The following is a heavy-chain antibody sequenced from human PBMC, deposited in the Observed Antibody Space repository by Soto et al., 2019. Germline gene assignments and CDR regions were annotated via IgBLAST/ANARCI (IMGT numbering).Heavy chain of an antibody. J-gene: IGHJ3*02. CDR1: GYTFTSYG. Sequence: ASVKVSCKASGYTFTSYGISWVRQAPGQGLEWMGWISAYNGNTNYAQKLQGRVTMTTDTSTSTAYMELRSLRSDDTAVYYCAGTLSLYGDYVAFDIWGQGTMVTVSS. V-gene: IGHV1-18*01. CDR3: AGTLSLYGDYVAFDI. CDR2: ISAYNGNT. D-gene: IGHD4-17*01.